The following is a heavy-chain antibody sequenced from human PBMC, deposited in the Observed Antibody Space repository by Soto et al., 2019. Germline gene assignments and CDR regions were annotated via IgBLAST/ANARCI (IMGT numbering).Heavy chain of an antibody. CDR2: VLPFLDLT. J-gene: IGHJ4*02. D-gene: IGHD5-12*01. V-gene: IGHV1-69*02. CDR3: ATDRANSNGPNFVS. CDR1: GGSFSIYT. Sequence: QVQLVQSGSEVKKPGSSVRVSCKTSGGSFSIYTFSWVRQAPGQGLEWMGRVLPFLDLTTYSQKFHGRVTITADKSTATAYLDRSSLTSEDTAVYYCATDRANSNGPNFVSWGQGTLVTVSS.